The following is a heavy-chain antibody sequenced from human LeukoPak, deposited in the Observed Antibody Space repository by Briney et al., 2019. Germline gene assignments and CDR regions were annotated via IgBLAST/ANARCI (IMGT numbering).Heavy chain of an antibody. J-gene: IGHJ4*02. Sequence: GASVKVSCKASGYIIATYYIDWVRQAPGQGLEWMGRINPSGGSTNYARQFQDRVTMTSDASTTTVYVELSSLRSEDTAVYFCARVSRDGYYLFDYWGQGTLVTVSS. CDR2: INPSGGST. CDR1: GYIIATYY. V-gene: IGHV1-46*01. D-gene: IGHD5-24*01. CDR3: ARVSRDGYYLFDY.